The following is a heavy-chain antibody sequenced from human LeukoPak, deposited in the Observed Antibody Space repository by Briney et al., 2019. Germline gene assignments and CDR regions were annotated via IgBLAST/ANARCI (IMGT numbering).Heavy chain of an antibody. V-gene: IGHV3-49*04. CDR3: SRGYYYGSGTPVWFDP. J-gene: IGHJ5*02. Sequence: GRSLRLSCTASGFTFGDYVMSWVRQAPGKGLEWVGFIRSKAYGGTTEYAASVKGGFTISRDDSKSIAYLQMNILKTEDTAVYYCSRGYYYGSGTPVWFDPWGQGTLVTVSS. CDR1: GFTFGDYV. CDR2: IRSKAYGGTT. D-gene: IGHD3-10*01.